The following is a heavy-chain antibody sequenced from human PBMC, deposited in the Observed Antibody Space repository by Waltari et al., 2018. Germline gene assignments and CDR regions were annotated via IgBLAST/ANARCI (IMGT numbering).Heavy chain of an antibody. D-gene: IGHD2-15*01. CDR1: GFTFSTYW. CDR2: ITSDGSRT. J-gene: IGHJ6*02. Sequence: VQLVESGGGLVQPGGSLRLSCEASGFTFSTYWMCWVRQVPGKGLVWGSTITSDGSRTRYADSVKGRVTISRDNAKNTLYLQANSLRAEDTAVYYCASHRPGGYGMDVWGHGTTVTVSS. V-gene: IGHV3-74*01. CDR3: ASHRPGGYGMDV.